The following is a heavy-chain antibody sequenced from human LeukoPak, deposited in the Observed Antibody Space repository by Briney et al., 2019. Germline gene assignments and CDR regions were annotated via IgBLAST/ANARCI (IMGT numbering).Heavy chain of an antibody. D-gene: IGHD4-11*01. Sequence: PSETLSLTCTVSGGSISSYYWSWIRQPPGKGLEWIGYIYYSGSTNYNPSLKSRVTISVDTSKNQFSLKLSSVTAADTAVYYCARGPPTVTTVYNWFYPWGQGTLVTVSS. CDR1: GGSISSYY. V-gene: IGHV4-59*01. J-gene: IGHJ5*02. CDR3: ARGPPTVTTVYNWFYP. CDR2: IYYSGST.